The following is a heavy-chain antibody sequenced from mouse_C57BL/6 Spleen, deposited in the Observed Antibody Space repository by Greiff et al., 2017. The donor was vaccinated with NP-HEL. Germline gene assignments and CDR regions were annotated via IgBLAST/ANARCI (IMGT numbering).Heavy chain of an antibody. J-gene: IGHJ2*01. Sequence: DVQLVESGGGLVKPGGSLKLSCAASGFTFSDYGMHWVRQAPEKGLEWVAYISSGSSTIYYADTVKGRFTISRDNAKNTMFLQMTSLRSEETAMYYCARITTVVAQFDYWGQGTTLTVSS. V-gene: IGHV5-17*01. CDR3: ARITTVVAQFDY. CDR1: GFTFSDYG. D-gene: IGHD1-1*01. CDR2: ISSGSSTI.